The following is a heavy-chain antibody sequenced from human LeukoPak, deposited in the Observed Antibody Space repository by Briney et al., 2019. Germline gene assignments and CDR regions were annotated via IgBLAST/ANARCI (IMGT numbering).Heavy chain of an antibody. Sequence: GASVKVSCKVSGYTLTELSMHWGRQAPGKGLEWMGGFDPEDGETIYAQKFQGRVTMTEDTSTDTAYMELSSLRSEDTAVYYCATYKIYCSSTSCYGFYWGQGTLVTVSS. D-gene: IGHD2-2*01. CDR2: FDPEDGET. CDR3: ATYKIYCSSTSCYGFY. J-gene: IGHJ4*02. CDR1: GYTLTELS. V-gene: IGHV1-24*01.